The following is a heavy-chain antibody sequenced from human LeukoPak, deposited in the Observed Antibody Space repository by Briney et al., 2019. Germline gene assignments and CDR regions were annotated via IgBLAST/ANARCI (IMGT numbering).Heavy chain of an antibody. CDR1: GGSISSGDNY. CDR2: IYYSGST. J-gene: IGHJ4*02. V-gene: IGHV4-30-4*01. D-gene: IGHD1-1*01. CDR3: ARGSFLKTNYYFHY. Sequence: SETLSLTCTVSGGSISSGDNYWSWIRQPPGKGLEWIGYIYYSGSTYYNPSLKSRVTISVDTSKNQFSVKLSSVTAAETAVYYCARGSFLKTNYYFHYWGQGSLVTVSS.